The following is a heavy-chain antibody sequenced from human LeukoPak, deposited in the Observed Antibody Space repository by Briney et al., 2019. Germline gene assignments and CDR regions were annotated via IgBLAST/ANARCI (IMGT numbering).Heavy chain of an antibody. CDR3: ARDGHRRYHYDSSGREDAFDI. D-gene: IGHD3-22*01. Sequence: ASVKVSYKASGYTFTSYGISWVRQAPGQGLEWMGWISAYNGHTKYAQKVQGRVTMTRDTSTSTAYMELRSLRSDDTAVYYCARDGHRRYHYDSSGREDAFDIWGQGTMVTVSS. J-gene: IGHJ3*02. CDR2: ISAYNGHT. CDR1: GYTFTSYG. V-gene: IGHV1-18*01.